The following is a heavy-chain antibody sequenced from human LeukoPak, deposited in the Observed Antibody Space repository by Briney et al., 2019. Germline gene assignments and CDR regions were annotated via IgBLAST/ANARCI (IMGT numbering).Heavy chain of an antibody. D-gene: IGHD4/OR15-4a*01. V-gene: IGHV3-64D*06. CDR1: GFTFNSYP. CDR3: VKESGFMVAPNSAFDI. CDR2: ISRNGGST. Sequence: GGSLRLSCSASGFTFNSYPVHWVRQAPGKGLEYVSGISRNGGSTNYADSVKGGFTISRDNSKNTLYLQMSSLRAEDTAVYYCVKESGFMVAPNSAFDIWGQGTMVTVSS. J-gene: IGHJ3*02.